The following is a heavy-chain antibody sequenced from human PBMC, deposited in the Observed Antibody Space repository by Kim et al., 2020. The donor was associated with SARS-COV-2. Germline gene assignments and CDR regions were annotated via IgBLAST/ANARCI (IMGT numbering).Heavy chain of an antibody. Sequence: GGSLRLSCAASGFTFSSYGMHWVRQAPGKGLEWVAVISYDGSNKYYADSVKGRFTISRDNSKNTLYLQMNSLRAEDTAVYYCATAPQKVVVAATTYNWFDPWGQGTLVTVSS. D-gene: IGHD2-15*01. CDR1: GFTFSSYG. CDR2: ISYDGSNK. J-gene: IGHJ5*02. CDR3: ATAPQKVVVAATTYNWFDP. V-gene: IGHV3-30*03.